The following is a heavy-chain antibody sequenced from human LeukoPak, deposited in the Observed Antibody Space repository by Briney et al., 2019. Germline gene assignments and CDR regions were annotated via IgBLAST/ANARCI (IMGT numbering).Heavy chain of an antibody. CDR2: IYSGGST. CDR3: AKGGYSSTWYNCFDP. Sequence: PGGSLRLSCAASGFTVSSNYMSWVRQAPGKGLEWVSVIYSGGSTYYADSVKGRFSISRDNSKNTLYLQMNSLRAEDTAVFYCAKGGYSSTWYNCFDPWGQGTLVTVSS. V-gene: IGHV3-53*01. CDR1: GFTVSSNY. J-gene: IGHJ5*02. D-gene: IGHD6-13*01.